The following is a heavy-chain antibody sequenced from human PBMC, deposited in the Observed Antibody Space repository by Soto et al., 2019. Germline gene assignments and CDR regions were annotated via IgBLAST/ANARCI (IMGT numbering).Heavy chain of an antibody. J-gene: IGHJ1*01. V-gene: IGHV4-30-4*01. CDR3: TTQYMTTVSKYFQH. CDR2: ISNSGST. D-gene: IGHD4-17*01. CDR1: GGSVTSDEDY. Sequence: SETLSLTCTVSGGSVTSDEDYWSWIRQSPGKGLEWIGYISNSGSTGYNPSLKTRLSMSVDRSKNQFTLRLTSVTAADTAVYYCTTQYMTTVSKYFQHWGQGTLVTVSS.